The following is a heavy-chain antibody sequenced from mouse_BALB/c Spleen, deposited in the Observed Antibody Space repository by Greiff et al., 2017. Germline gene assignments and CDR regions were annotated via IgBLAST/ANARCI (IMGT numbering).Heavy chain of an antibody. J-gene: IGHJ2*01. CDR1: GYSITSDYA. V-gene: IGHV3-2*02. CDR2: ISYSGST. CDR3: ARNWDGVDY. Sequence: EVKLQESGPGLVKPSQSLSLTCTVTGYSITSDYAWNWIRQFPGNKLEWMGYISYSGSTSYNPSLKSRISITRDTSKNQFFLQLNSVTTEDTATYYCARNWDGVDYWGQGTTLTVSS. D-gene: IGHD4-1*01.